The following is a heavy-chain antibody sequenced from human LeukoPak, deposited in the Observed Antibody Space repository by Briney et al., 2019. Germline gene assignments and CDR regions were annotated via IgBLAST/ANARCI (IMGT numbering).Heavy chain of an antibody. CDR3: ARATTVMDLLDY. CDR1: GFTVSSNY. V-gene: IGHV3-53*01. J-gene: IGHJ4*02. CDR2: IYSGGST. Sequence: GGSLRLSCAASGFTVSSNYMSWVRQAPGKGLEWVSVIYSGGSTYYADSVKGRFTISRDNSKNTLYLQMNSLRAEDTAVYYCARATTVMDLLDYWGQGTLVTVSS. D-gene: IGHD4-17*01.